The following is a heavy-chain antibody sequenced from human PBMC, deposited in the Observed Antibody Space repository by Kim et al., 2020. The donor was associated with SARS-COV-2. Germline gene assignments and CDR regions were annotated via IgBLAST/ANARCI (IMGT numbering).Heavy chain of an antibody. J-gene: IGHJ6*02. CDR2: INWNGGST. D-gene: IGHD2-2*01. CDR3: ARGGYCRMSSCYDFSAMDV. Sequence: GGSLRLSCAVSGFASDDYAMSWVRHVPGKGLEWVAGINWNGGSTDYGASVKGRFVISRDIDKSLLLQMNTLRADDTALYYCARGGYCRMSSCYDFSAMDVWGQGTTVIVSS. CDR1: GFASDDYA. V-gene: IGHV3-20*04.